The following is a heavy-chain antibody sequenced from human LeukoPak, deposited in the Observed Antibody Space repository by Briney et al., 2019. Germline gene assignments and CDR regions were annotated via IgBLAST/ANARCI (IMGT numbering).Heavy chain of an antibody. D-gene: IGHD3-22*01. J-gene: IGHJ4*02. CDR2: IIPILGIA. Sequence: GASVKVSCKASGGTFSSYAISWVRQAPGQGLEWMGRIIPILGIANYAQKFQGRVTITADKSTSTAYMELSSLRSEDTAVYYCARDVSGLYYYDSSGYYYPDYWGQGTLVTVFS. V-gene: IGHV1-69*04. CDR3: ARDVSGLYYYDSSGYYYPDY. CDR1: GGTFSSYA.